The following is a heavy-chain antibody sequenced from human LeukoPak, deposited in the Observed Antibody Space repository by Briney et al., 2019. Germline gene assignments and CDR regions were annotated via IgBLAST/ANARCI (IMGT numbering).Heavy chain of an antibody. Sequence: GGSLRLSCAASGFTFRDYYMSWIRQAPGKGLEWVSYISSSSSTIYYADSVKGRFTISRDNAKNSLYLQMNSLRAEDTAVYYCARVLVVPAAREDYYYYYMDVWGKGTTVTVSS. CDR2: ISSSSSTI. D-gene: IGHD2-2*01. V-gene: IGHV3-11*04. CDR3: ARVLVVPAAREDYYYYYMDV. J-gene: IGHJ6*03. CDR1: GFTFRDYY.